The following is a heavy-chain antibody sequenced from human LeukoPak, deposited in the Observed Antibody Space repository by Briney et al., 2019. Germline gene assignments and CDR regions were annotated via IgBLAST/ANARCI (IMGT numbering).Heavy chain of an antibody. CDR2: MNPNTGRT. CDR3: ARLSQTPDYYTLGGYYYLGY. V-gene: IGHV1-8*01. CDR1: RYTFTSYD. Sequence: ASVKVSCKASRYTFTSYDINWVRAAAGHGREWMGWMNPNTGRTGYAQKFQGRITMTRDTSINTAYIELTKLRSEDTGIYYCARLSQTPDYYTLGGYYYLGYWGQGTPVTVSS. J-gene: IGHJ4*02. D-gene: IGHD3-10*01.